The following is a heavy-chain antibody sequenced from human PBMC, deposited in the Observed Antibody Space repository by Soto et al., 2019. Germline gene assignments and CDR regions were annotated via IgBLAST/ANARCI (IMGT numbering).Heavy chain of an antibody. CDR1: GFTFSSYA. J-gene: IGHJ4*02. CDR2: ISYDGSNK. Sequence: HPGGSLRLSCAASGFTFSSYAMHWVRQAPGKGLEWVAVISYDGSNKYYADSVKGRFTISRDNSKNTLYLQMNSLRAEDTAVYYCARDTAAMAGLDYWGQGTLVTVSS. D-gene: IGHD2-8*01. V-gene: IGHV3-30-3*01. CDR3: ARDTAAMAGLDY.